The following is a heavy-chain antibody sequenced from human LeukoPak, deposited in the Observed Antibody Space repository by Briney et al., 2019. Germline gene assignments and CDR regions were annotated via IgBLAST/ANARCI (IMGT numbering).Heavy chain of an antibody. CDR3: ARDLMSSGWPIYYFDY. CDR2: IWYDGSNK. CDR1: GFTFSSYA. D-gene: IGHD6-19*01. V-gene: IGHV3-33*08. J-gene: IGHJ4*02. Sequence: GGSLRLSCAASGFTFSSYAMSWVRQAPGKGLEWVAVIWYDGSNKYYADSVKGRFTISRDNSKNTLYLQMNSLRAEDTAVYYCARDLMSSGWPIYYFDYWGQGTLVTVSS.